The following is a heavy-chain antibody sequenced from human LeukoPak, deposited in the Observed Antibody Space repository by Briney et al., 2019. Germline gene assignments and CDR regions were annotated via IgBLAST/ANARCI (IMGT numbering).Heavy chain of an antibody. CDR1: GFTFSSYG. J-gene: IGHJ4*02. Sequence: PGRSLRLSCAASGFTFSSYGMHWVRQAPGKGLEWVAVIWYGGSNKYYADSVKGRFTISRDNSKNTLYLQMNSLRAEDTAVYYCASQGPLYDILTGYYLGWGQGTLVTVSS. V-gene: IGHV3-33*08. CDR3: ASQGPLYDILTGYYLG. CDR2: IWYGGSNK. D-gene: IGHD3-9*01.